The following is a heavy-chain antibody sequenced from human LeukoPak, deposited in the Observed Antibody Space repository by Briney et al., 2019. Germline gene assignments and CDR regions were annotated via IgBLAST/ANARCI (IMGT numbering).Heavy chain of an antibody. D-gene: IGHD4-17*01. J-gene: IGHJ5*02. CDR2: INPNSGGT. CDR1: GYTFTGYY. V-gene: IGHV1-2*06. CDR3: ARDGAYELWFDP. Sequence: ASVKVSCKASGYTFTGYYMHWVRQAPGQGLELMGRINPNSGGTNYAQKFQGRVTMTRDTSISTAYMELSRLRSDDTAVYYCARDGAYELWFDPWGQGTLVTVSS.